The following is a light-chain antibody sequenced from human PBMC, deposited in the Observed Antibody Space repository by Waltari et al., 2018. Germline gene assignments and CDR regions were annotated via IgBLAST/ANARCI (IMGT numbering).Light chain of an antibody. Sequence: DIVMTQSPLSLPVTPGEPASISCRSSQSPLHSNGYHFLDWYLQKPGQSPQLLIYLGSNRASGVPDRFSGSGSGTDFTLKISRVEAEDVGVYYCMQALQTRNTFGQGTKLEIK. J-gene: IGKJ2*01. CDR3: MQALQTRNT. CDR1: QSPLHSNGYHF. CDR2: LGS. V-gene: IGKV2-28*01.